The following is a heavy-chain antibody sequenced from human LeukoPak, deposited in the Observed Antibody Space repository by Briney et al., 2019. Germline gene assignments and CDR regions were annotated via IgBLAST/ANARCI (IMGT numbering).Heavy chain of an antibody. V-gene: IGHV1-18*01. CDR3: ARDYILPLETDNGDGFAI. D-gene: IGHD5-24*01. CDR1: GYTFTSYG. CDR2: VSPSHTTR. J-gene: IGHJ3*01. Sequence: GASVKVSCKASGYTFTSYGISWVRQAPGQGLEWMGWVSPSHTTRVYAQEFQGRVTMTADTNTNTVSMELRSLRFDDTAVYFCARDYILPLETDNGDGFAIWGQGTVVTVSS.